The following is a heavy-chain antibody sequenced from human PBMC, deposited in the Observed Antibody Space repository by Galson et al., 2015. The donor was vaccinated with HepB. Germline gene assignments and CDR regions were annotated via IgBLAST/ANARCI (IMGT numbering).Heavy chain of an antibody. Sequence: PALVKPTQTLTLTCTFSGFSLSTSGMCVSWIRQPPGKALEWLALIDWDDDKYYSTSLRTRLTISKDTSKNQVVLTMTNMDPVDTATYYCARMIRRYYYDSSGYYYDAFDIWGQGTMVTVSS. CDR2: IDWDDDK. CDR3: ARMIRRYYYDSSGYYYDAFDI. J-gene: IGHJ3*02. D-gene: IGHD3-22*01. CDR1: GFSLSTSGMC. V-gene: IGHV2-70*01.